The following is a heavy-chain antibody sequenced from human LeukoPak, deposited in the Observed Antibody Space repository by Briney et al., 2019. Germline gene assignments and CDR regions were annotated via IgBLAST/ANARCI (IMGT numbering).Heavy chain of an antibody. J-gene: IGHJ4*02. CDR1: GFTFSKHG. CDR2: ISPSGDIT. V-gene: IGHV3-23*01. CDR3: AKDDAWLRFGE. D-gene: IGHD3-10*01. Sequence: GGSLRLSCAASGFTFSKHGMNWVRQAPGKGLEWVSGISPSGDITYYADSVKGRFTISRDNSKNTLYLEVISLTAEDTAVYYCAKDDAWLRFGEWSQGTLVTVSS.